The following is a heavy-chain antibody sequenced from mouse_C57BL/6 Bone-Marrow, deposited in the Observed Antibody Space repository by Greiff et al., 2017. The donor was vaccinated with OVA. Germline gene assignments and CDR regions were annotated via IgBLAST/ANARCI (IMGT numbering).Heavy chain of an antibody. Sequence: VQLQQSGPELVKPGASVKLSCKASGYTFTSYDINWVKQRPGQGLEWIGWIYPRDGSTKYNEKFKGKATLTVDTSSSTAYMELHSLTSEDSAVYFCAKKGDYGSSDWYFDVWGTGTTVTVSS. V-gene: IGHV1-85*01. CDR1: GYTFTSYD. J-gene: IGHJ1*03. D-gene: IGHD1-1*01. CDR3: AKKGDYGSSDWYFDV. CDR2: IYPRDGST.